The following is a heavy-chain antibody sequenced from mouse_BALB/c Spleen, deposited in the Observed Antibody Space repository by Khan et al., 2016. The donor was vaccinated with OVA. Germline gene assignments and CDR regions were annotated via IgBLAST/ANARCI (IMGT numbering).Heavy chain of an antibody. CDR2: INYSGST. CDR1: GYSITSDYA. J-gene: IGHJ4*01. V-gene: IGHV3-2*02. D-gene: IGHD2-1*01. Sequence: EVKLLESGPGLVNPSQSLSLTCTVTGYSITSDYAWNRIRHFPGNKLEWMGYINYSGSTNYNPALKSRISITRDTSKNPFFLQLNSVTTEDTPTYYCARNGTQYNYAMDYWGQGTSVTVSS. CDR3: ARNGTQYNYAMDY.